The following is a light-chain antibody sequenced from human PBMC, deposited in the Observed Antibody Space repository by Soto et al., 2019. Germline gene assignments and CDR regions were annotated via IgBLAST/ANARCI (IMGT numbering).Light chain of an antibody. Sequence: DIRIYECPFTLSGSLGYRFTITCLARQTISSWLAWYQQKPGKAPKLLIYKASTLKSGVPSRFSGSGSGTEFTLTISSLQPDDFATYYCQHYNSYSAAFGQGSKLDIK. V-gene: IGKV1-5*03. CDR1: QTISSW. J-gene: IGKJ1*01. CDR3: QHYNSYSAA. CDR2: KAS.